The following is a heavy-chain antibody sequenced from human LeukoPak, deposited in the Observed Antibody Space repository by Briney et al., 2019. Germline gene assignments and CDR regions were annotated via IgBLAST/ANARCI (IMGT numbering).Heavy chain of an antibody. CDR1: GFTFSSFG. CDR2: IRYDGSDK. Sequence: GGSLRLSCAASGFTFSSFGMHWVRQAPGKGLEWVAFIRYDGSDKYYADSVKGRFTISRDKSKSTLYPYMNSLRAEDTAIYYCAKDHSSNWFDSWGQGILLTVSS. D-gene: IGHD5-18*01. J-gene: IGHJ5*01. CDR3: AKDHSSNWFDS. V-gene: IGHV3-30*02.